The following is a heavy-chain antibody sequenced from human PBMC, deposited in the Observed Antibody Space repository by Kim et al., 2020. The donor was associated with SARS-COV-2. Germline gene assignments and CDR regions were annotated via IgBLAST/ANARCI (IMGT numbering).Heavy chain of an antibody. CDR3: ARDRDYDPMAPPYGMDV. CDR2: IYYSGST. V-gene: IGHV4-59*01. CDR1: GGSISSYY. D-gene: IGHD3-3*01. J-gene: IGHJ6*02. Sequence: SETLSLTCTVSGGSISSYYWSWIRQPPGKGLEWIGYIYYSGSTNYNPSLKSRVTISVDTSKNQFSLKLSSVTAADTAVYYCARDRDYDPMAPPYGMDVWGQGTTVTVSS.